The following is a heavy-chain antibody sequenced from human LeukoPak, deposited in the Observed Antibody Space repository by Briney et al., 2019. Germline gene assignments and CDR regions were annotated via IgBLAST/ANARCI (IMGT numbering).Heavy chain of an antibody. CDR3: AKDEGPKMATIKDY. Sequence: GGSLRLSCAASGFTFSSYAMSWVRQAPGKGQEWVSAISGSGGSTYYADSVKGRFTISRDNSKNTLYLQMNSLRAEDTAVYYCAKDEGPKMATIKDYWGQGTLVTVSS. CDR2: ISGSGGST. CDR1: GFTFSSYA. J-gene: IGHJ4*02. D-gene: IGHD5-24*01. V-gene: IGHV3-23*01.